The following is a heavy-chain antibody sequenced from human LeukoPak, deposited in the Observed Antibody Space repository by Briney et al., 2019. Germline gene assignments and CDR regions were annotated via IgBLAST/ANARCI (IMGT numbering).Heavy chain of an antibody. CDR3: ARDGFQGMILYVVYYMDV. Sequence: ASVKVSCKASGYTFTGYYMHWVRQAPGQGLEWMGWINPNSGGTNYAQRFQGRVTMTRDTSTNTAYMELSRLRPDDTAVYYCARDGFQGMILYVVYYMDVWGKGTTVTVSS. D-gene: IGHD2-21*01. V-gene: IGHV1-2*02. CDR1: GYTFTGYY. J-gene: IGHJ6*03. CDR2: INPNSGGT.